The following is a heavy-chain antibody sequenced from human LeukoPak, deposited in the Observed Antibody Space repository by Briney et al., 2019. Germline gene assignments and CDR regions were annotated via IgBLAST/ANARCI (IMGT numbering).Heavy chain of an antibody. D-gene: IGHD2-2*01. CDR1: GGSISSYY. CDR3: ARDIVVVPAARGGSYYYYGMDV. J-gene: IGHJ6*02. CDR2: IYYSGST. Sequence: PSETLSLTCTVSGGSISSYYWSWIRQPPGKGLEWIGYIYYSGSTNYNPSLKSRVTISVDTSKNQFSLKLSSVTAADTAVYYCARDIVVVPAARGGSYYYYGMDVWGQGTTVTVSS. V-gene: IGHV4-59*01.